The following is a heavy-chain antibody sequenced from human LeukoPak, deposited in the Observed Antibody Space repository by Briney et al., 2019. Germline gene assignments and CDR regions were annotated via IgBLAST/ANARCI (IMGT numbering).Heavy chain of an antibody. J-gene: IGHJ4*02. CDR1: RFTFSSYA. D-gene: IGHD4-17*01. CDR2: IYSGGST. V-gene: IGHV3-66*01. CDR3: ARGNGDYHY. Sequence: GESLRLSCAASRFTFSSYAMSWVRQAPGKGLEWVSVIYSGGSTYCADSVKGRFTISRDNSKNTLYLQMNSLRAEDTAVYYCARGNGDYHYWGQGTLVTVSS.